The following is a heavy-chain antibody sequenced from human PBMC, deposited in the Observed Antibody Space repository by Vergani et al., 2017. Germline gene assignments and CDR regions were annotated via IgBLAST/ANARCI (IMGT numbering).Heavy chain of an antibody. V-gene: IGHV1-69*13. CDR1: GYTFTSYG. J-gene: IGHJ5*02. CDR3: AVRTNIAAAGTANWFDP. Sequence: QVQLVQSGAEVKKPGASVKVSCKASGYTFTSYGISWVRQAPGQGLEWMGRIIPIFGTANYAQKFQGRVTITADESTSTAYMELSSLRSEDTAVYYCAVRTNIAAAGTANWFDPWGQGTLVTVSS. D-gene: IGHD6-13*01. CDR2: IIPIFGTA.